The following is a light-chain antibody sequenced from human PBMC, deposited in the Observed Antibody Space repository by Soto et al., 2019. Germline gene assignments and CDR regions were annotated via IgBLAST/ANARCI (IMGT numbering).Light chain of an antibody. CDR3: GTWDSSLSAGVV. V-gene: IGLV1-51*01. CDR1: SSNIGNNY. J-gene: IGLJ2*01. Sequence: QSVLTQPRSVSAAPGQKVTISCSGSSSNIGNNYVSWYQQLPGTAPKLLIYDNNKRPSGIPDRFSGSKSGTSATLGITGLQTGDEADFYCGTWDSSLSAGVVFGGGTKLTVL. CDR2: DNN.